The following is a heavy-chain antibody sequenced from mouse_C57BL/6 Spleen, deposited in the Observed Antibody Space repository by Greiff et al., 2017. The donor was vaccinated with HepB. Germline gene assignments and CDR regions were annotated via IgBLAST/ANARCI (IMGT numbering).Heavy chain of an antibody. D-gene: IGHD1-1*01. Sequence: EVQVVESGGGLVKPGGSLKLSCAASGFTFSSYAMSWVRQTPEKRLEWVATISDGGSHTYYPDNVKGRFTISRDNAKNNLYLQMSHLKSEDTAMYYCARDTDYYGSSSYWYFDVWGTGTTVTVSS. V-gene: IGHV5-4*01. J-gene: IGHJ1*03. CDR3: ARDTDYYGSSSYWYFDV. CDR1: GFTFSSYA. CDR2: ISDGGSHT.